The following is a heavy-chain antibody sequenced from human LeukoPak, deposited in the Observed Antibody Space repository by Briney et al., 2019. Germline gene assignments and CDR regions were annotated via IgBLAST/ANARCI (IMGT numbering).Heavy chain of an antibody. CDR3: AKVSGYAHFCDY. V-gene: IGHV3-30*02. D-gene: IGHD3-3*02. Sequence: GGSLRLSCAASGFTFSSYGMHWVRQAPGKGLEWVAFIRYDGSNKYYANSVKGRFTISRDNSKNTLYLQMNSLRAEDTAVYYCAKVSGYAHFCDYWGQGTLVTVSS. J-gene: IGHJ4*02. CDR1: GFTFSSYG. CDR2: IRYDGSNK.